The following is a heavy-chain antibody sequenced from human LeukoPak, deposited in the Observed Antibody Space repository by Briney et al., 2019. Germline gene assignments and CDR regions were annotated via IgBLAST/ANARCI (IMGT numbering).Heavy chain of an antibody. D-gene: IGHD6-19*01. J-gene: IGHJ2*01. CDR1: GGSVSSGSYY. Sequence: SETLSLTCTVSGGSVSSGSYYWSWIRQPPGKGLEWIGYIYYSGSTNYNPSLKSRVPTSVDTSKNQFSLKLSSVTAADTAVYYCARGRYSSGWYRYFDLWGRGTLVTVSS. CDR2: IYYSGST. V-gene: IGHV4-61*01. CDR3: ARGRYSSGWYRYFDL.